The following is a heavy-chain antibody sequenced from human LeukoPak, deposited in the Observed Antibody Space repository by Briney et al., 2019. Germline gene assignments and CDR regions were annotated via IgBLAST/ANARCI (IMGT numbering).Heavy chain of an antibody. D-gene: IGHD2-21*01. V-gene: IGHV1-69-2*01. Sequence: GASVTVSCKVSLYTFTDYYMHWVQQAPGKGLEWMGLVYPEDGETIYAEKFQGRLTITADTSTDTAYMELSSLRSEDKAVYYSATGLGSGEAWGQGTLVTVSS. CDR1: LYTFTDYY. CDR3: ATGLGSGEA. CDR2: VYPEDGET. J-gene: IGHJ5*02.